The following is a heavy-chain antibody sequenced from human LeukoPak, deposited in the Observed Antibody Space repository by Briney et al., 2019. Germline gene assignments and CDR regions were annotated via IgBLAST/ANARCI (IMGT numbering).Heavy chain of an antibody. Sequence: PLASVKVSCKASGYTFTSYDINWVRQATGQGLEWMGWMNPNSGNTGYAQKFQGRVTMTRNTSISTAYMELSSLRSEDTAVYYCAGAPVFPDAFDIWGQGTMVTVSS. CDR3: AGAPVFPDAFDI. V-gene: IGHV1-8*01. CDR1: GYTFTSYD. D-gene: IGHD3-10*02. J-gene: IGHJ3*02. CDR2: MNPNSGNT.